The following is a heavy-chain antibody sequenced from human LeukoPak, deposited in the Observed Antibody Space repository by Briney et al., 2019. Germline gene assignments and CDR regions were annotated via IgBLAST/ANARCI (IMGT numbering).Heavy chain of an antibody. J-gene: IGHJ4*01. V-gene: IGHV4-34*01. CDR2: INHSGST. CDR3: ASSKHAQLVPAAMFYFDY. D-gene: IGHD2-2*01. CDR1: GVSFSGYY. Sequence: PSETLSLTCAVYGVSFSGYYWSWIRQPPGKGLEWIGEINHSGSTNYNPSLKSRVTISVDTSKNQFSLKLSSVTAADTAVYYCASSKHAQLVPAAMFYFDYWGQEPWSPSPQ.